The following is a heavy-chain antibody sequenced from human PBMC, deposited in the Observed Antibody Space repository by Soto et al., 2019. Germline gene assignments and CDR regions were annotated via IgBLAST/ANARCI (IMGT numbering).Heavy chain of an antibody. CDR1: GYTFTVYY. J-gene: IGHJ6*02. V-gene: IGHV1-2*02. D-gene: IGHD3-3*01. CDR2: INPNSGGT. CDR3: ARVPPYYDFWSGPPEGMDV. Sequence: ASVKVSCKASGYTFTVYYMHCVLQSPLQGLDWMGWINPNSGGTNYAQKFQGRVTMTRDTSISTAYMELSRLRSDDTAVYYCARVPPYYDFWSGPPEGMDVWGQGTTVTV.